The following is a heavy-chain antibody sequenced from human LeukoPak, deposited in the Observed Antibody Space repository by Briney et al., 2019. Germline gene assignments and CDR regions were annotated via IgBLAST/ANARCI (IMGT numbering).Heavy chain of an antibody. Sequence: GASVKVSCKASGYTFTSYYMHWVRQAPGQGLEWMGIINPSGGSTSYAQKFQGRVTMTRDTSTSTVYMELSSLRSEDTAVYYCARQDQEDIVVVPAAIWFDPWGQGTLVTVSS. J-gene: IGHJ5*02. CDR2: INPSGGST. V-gene: IGHV1-46*01. CDR3: ARQDQEDIVVVPAAIWFDP. D-gene: IGHD2-2*01. CDR1: GYTFTSYY.